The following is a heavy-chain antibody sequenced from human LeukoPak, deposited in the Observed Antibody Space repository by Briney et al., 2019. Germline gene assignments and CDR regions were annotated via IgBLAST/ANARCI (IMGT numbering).Heavy chain of an antibody. Sequence: SGGSLRLSCAASGFTFSSYAMHWVRQAPGKGLEYVSAISSNGGSTYYANSVKGRFTISRDNSKNTLYLQMNSLRAEDTAVYYCARDDEETGESDYWGQGTLVTVSS. CDR2: ISSNGGST. CDR3: ARDDEETGESDY. V-gene: IGHV3-64*01. J-gene: IGHJ4*02. D-gene: IGHD3-9*01. CDR1: GFTFSSYA.